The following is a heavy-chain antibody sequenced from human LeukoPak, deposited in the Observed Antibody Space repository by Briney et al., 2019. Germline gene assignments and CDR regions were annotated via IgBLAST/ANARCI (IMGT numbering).Heavy chain of an antibody. V-gene: IGHV3-30*02. CDR3: AKEKRSRNYYDSSGYFDY. CDR2: IRYDGSNK. D-gene: IGHD3-22*01. J-gene: IGHJ4*02. Sequence: GGSLRLSCAASGFTFSSYGVHWVRQAPGKGLEWVAFIRYDGSNKYYADSVKGRFTISRDNSKNTLYLQMNSLRAEDTAVYYCAKEKRSRNYYDSSGYFDYWGQGTLVTVSS. CDR1: GFTFSSYG.